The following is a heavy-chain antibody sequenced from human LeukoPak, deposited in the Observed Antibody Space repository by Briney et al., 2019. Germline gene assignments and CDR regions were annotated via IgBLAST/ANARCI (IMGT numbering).Heavy chain of an antibody. Sequence: PSETLSLTCTVSGGSISSYYWSWIRQPPGKGLEWIGYIYYSGSTNYNPSLKSRVTISVDTSKNQFSLKLCSVTAADTAVYYCARDLNGPPYGSGSYPDYWGQGTLVTVSS. V-gene: IGHV4-59*01. CDR3: ARDLNGPPYGSGSYPDY. CDR2: IYYSGST. J-gene: IGHJ4*02. D-gene: IGHD3-10*01. CDR1: GGSISSYY.